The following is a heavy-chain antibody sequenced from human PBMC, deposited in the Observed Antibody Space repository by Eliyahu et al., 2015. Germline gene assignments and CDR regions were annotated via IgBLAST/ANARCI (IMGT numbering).Heavy chain of an antibody. CDR1: GATFHRGDYH. V-gene: IGHV4-31*02. J-gene: IGHJ6*02. D-gene: IGHD2/OR15-2a*01. CDR3: AVIHSYHAMDV. CDR2: IFYTGTT. Sequence: QVQLRESGPGLVRPSETLSLXCSVSGATFHRGDYHWSWIRQSPEKGLEWIGNIFYTGTTYYTPXLEGRLSLSLVTSHNQVSLTLRSVTVADTAIYYCAVIHSYHAMDVWGQGTTVTVSS.